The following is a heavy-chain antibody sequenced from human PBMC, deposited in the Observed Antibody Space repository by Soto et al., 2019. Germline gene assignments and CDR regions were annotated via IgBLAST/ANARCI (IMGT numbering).Heavy chain of an antibody. Sequence: GESLKISCKGSGYSFTSYWISWVRQMPGKGLEWMGRIDPSDSYTNYSPSFQGHVTISADKSISTAYLQWSSLKASDTAMYYCARLKEDYDILTGFYYYGMDVWGPGTTVTVSS. D-gene: IGHD3-9*01. J-gene: IGHJ6*02. CDR1: GYSFTSYW. CDR2: IDPSDSYT. CDR3: ARLKEDYDILTGFYYYGMDV. V-gene: IGHV5-10-1*01.